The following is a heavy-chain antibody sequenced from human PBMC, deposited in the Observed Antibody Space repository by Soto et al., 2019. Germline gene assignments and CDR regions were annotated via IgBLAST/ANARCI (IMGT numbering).Heavy chain of an antibody. J-gene: IGHJ6*02. CDR1: GGSFSGYY. V-gene: IGHV4-34*01. CDR2: INHSGST. Sequence: PSETLSLTCAVYGGSFSGYYWSWIRQRPGKGLEWIGEINHSGSTNYNPSLKSRVTISVDTSKNQFSLKLSSVTAADTAVYYCARRAFYYGMDVWGQGTPVTVSS. CDR3: ARRAFYYGMDV.